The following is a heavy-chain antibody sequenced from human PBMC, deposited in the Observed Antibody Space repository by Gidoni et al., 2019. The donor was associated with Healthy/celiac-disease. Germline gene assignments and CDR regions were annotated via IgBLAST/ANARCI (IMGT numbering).Heavy chain of an antibody. V-gene: IGHV4-59*01. Sequence: QVQLRESGPGLVKPSETVSLTCPVSGGSISGNYWSWIRQPPGKGLEWIGYMYYSGSTNYNPSLKSRVTISVDTSKNQFSLKLISVTAADTAVYHCARGVGGWYFDYWGQGTLVTVSS. CDR1: GGSISGNY. D-gene: IGHD6-19*01. CDR2: MYYSGST. CDR3: ARGVGGWYFDY. J-gene: IGHJ4*02.